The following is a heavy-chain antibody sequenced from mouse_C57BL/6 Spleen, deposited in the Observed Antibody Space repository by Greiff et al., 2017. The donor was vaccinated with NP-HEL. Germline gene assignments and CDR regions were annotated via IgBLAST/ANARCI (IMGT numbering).Heavy chain of an antibody. V-gene: IGHV1-50*01. CDR1: GYTFTSYW. Sequence: QVQLQQPGAELVKPGASVKLSCKASGYTFTSYWMQWVKQRPGQGLEWIGEIDPSDSYTNYNQKFKGKATLTVDTSSSTSYMQLSSLTSEDSAVYYCARGGYSKLAMDYWGQGTSVTVSS. CDR2: IDPSDSYT. CDR3: ARGGYSKLAMDY. D-gene: IGHD2-5*01. J-gene: IGHJ4*01.